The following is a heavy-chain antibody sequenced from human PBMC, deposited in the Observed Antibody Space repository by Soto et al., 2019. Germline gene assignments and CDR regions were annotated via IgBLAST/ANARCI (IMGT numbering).Heavy chain of an antibody. CDR3: ARDLWQWLVPGEEGY. J-gene: IGHJ4*02. Sequence: QVQLVQSGAEVKKPGASVKVSCKASGYTFTSYGISWVRQAPGQGLEWMGWISAYNGNTNYAQKLEGRVTMTTDTSTSTAYMELRSLRSDDTAGYYCARDLWQWLVPGEEGYWVQGTLVTVSS. CDR1: GYTFTSYG. V-gene: IGHV1-18*01. CDR2: ISAYNGNT. D-gene: IGHD6-19*01.